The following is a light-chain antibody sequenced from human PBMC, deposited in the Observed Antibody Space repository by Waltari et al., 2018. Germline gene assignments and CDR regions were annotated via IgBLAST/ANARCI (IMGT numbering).Light chain of an antibody. CDR3: AAWDDSLNGWV. CDR2: SNN. CDR1: SSNIGSTT. V-gene: IGLV1-44*01. J-gene: IGLJ3*02. Sequence: QSVLTQPPSASGTPGQRVTISCSGSSSNIGSTTVNWYQQLPGTAPELLIYSNNQRPSGVPDRFSGSKSGTSASLAISGLQSEDEADYYCAAWDDSLNGWVFGGGTKLTVL.